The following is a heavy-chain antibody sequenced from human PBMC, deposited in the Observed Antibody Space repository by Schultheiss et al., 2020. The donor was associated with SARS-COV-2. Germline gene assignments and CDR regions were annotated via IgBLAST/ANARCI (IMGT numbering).Heavy chain of an antibody. CDR3: TRHLRSDYYDSSS. J-gene: IGHJ1*01. CDR2: IRSKANSYAT. CDR1: GFTFSGSA. D-gene: IGHD3-22*01. V-gene: IGHV3-73*01. Sequence: GGSLRLSCAASGFTFSGSAMHWVRQASGKGLEWVGRIRSKANSYATAYAASVKGRFTISRDDSKNTAYLQMNSLKTEDTAVYYCTRHLRSDYYDSSSWGQGTLVTVSS.